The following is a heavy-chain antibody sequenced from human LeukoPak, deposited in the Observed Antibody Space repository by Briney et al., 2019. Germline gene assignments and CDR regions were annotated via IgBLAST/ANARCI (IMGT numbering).Heavy chain of an antibody. CDR1: GFTFSSYA. J-gene: IGHJ4*02. Sequence: GGSLRLSCAASGFTFSSYAMHWVRQAPGKGLEWVAVISYDGSNKYYADSVKGRFTISRDNSKNTLYLQMNSLRAEDTAVYYCASDVWQVDTAMVTYQMGYWGQGTLVTVSS. D-gene: IGHD5-18*01. V-gene: IGHV3-30*04. CDR2: ISYDGSNK. CDR3: ASDVWQVDTAMVTYQMGY.